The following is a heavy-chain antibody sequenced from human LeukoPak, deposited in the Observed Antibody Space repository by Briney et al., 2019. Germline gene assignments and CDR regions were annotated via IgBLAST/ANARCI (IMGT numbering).Heavy chain of an antibody. D-gene: IGHD3-10*01. CDR2: ISGSGGST. CDR1: GFTFSSYA. V-gene: IGHV3-23*01. Sequence: PGGSLRLSCAASGFTFSSYAMSWVRQAPGEGLEWVSAISGSGGSTYYADSVKGRFTISRDNSKNTLYLQMNSLRAEDTAVYYCARDVFGSGSLTFDYWGQGTLVTVSS. CDR3: ARDVFGSGSLTFDY. J-gene: IGHJ4*02.